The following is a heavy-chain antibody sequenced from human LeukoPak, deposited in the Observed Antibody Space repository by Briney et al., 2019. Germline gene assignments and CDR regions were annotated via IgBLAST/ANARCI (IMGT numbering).Heavy chain of an antibody. CDR2: IYYSGST. V-gene: IGHV4-39*01. Sequence: PSETLSLTCTVSGGSISSSSFYWGWIRQPPGKGLEWIGSIYYSGSTYYNPSLKSRVTISVDTSKNQFSLKLSSVTAADTAVYYCARHPPPLQYDSSYYIDVWGKGTTVTVSS. D-gene: IGHD3-22*01. CDR3: ARHPPPLQYDSSYYIDV. J-gene: IGHJ6*03. CDR1: GGSISSSSFY.